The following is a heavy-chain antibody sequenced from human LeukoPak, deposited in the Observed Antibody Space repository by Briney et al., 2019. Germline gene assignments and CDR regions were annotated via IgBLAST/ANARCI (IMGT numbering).Heavy chain of an antibody. D-gene: IGHD6-19*01. Sequence: SETLSLTCIVSGASIRSSTYYWGWIRQSPGKGLEWIASVHHSGSTYDNPSLKSRVTISVDTSKNHFSLKLTSVSAAETAVYYCARRSTVAGRGRFDPWGQGTLVTVSS. CDR3: ARRSTVAGRGRFDP. CDR1: GASIRSSTYY. CDR2: VHHSGST. V-gene: IGHV4-39*02. J-gene: IGHJ5*02.